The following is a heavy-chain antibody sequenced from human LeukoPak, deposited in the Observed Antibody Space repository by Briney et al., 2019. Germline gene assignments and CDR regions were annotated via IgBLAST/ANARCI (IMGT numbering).Heavy chain of an antibody. Sequence: GGSLRLSCATSGFTFSNAWMNWVRQAPGKGLEWVGRIRSNSDGGTIDYAAPVKGRFTLSRDDSKTTLYLQTNSLQTEDTAVYYCATDFYDSTWGQGTLVTVSS. D-gene: IGHD3-22*01. CDR2: IRSNSDGGTI. CDR3: ATDFYDST. CDR1: GFTFSNAW. V-gene: IGHV3-15*07. J-gene: IGHJ5*02.